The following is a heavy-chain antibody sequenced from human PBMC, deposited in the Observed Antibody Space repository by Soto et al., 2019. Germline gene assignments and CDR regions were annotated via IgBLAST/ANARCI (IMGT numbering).Heavy chain of an antibody. D-gene: IGHD2-15*01. J-gene: IGHJ6*02. CDR2: IKQDGSEK. Sequence: GGSLRLSCAASGFTFSSYWMSWVRQAPGKGLEWVANIKQDGSEKYYVDSVKGRFTISRDNAKNSLYLQMNSLRAEDTAVYYCARESPCGGNYYYYGMDVWGQGTTVTVSS. V-gene: IGHV3-7*01. CDR1: GFTFSSYW. CDR3: ARESPCGGNYYYYGMDV.